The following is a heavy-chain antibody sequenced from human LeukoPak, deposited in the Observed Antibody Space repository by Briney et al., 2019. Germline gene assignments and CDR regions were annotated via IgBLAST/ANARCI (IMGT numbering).Heavy chain of an antibody. CDR3: ARVLGVAYYFDY. J-gene: IGHJ4*02. D-gene: IGHD3-3*01. V-gene: IGHV4-30-2*01. CDR1: GGSISSGGYS. Sequence: PSETLSLTCAVSGGSISSGGYSWSWIRQPPGKGLEGIGYIYHSGSTYYNPSLKSRVTISVDRSKNQFSLKLSSVTAADTAVYYCARVLGVAYYFDYWGQGTLVTVSS. CDR2: IYHSGST.